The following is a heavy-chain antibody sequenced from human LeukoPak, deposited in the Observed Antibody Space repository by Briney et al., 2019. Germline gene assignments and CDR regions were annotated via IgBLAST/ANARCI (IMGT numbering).Heavy chain of an antibody. D-gene: IGHD1-26*01. Sequence: GGSLRLSCAATGFTFSSYWMSGVRQAPGKGLEWEANIKQEGSEKYYVDSVKGRFTISRDNAKNPLYLQMNSLRAEDTAMYSCARARTRYSGSYGGAFDIWGQGTMVTVSS. CDR3: ARARTRYSGSYGGAFDI. CDR2: IKQEGSEK. J-gene: IGHJ3*02. V-gene: IGHV3-7*01. CDR1: GFTFSSYW.